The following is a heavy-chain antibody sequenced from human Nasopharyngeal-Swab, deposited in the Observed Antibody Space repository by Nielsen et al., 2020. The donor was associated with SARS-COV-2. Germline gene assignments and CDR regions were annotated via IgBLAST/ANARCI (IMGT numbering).Heavy chain of an antibody. CDR2: ISSSSSYI. Sequence: WIRQPPGKELEWVLSISSSSSYIYYADSVKGRFTISRDNAKNSLYLQMNSLRAEDTAVYYCARDTVLYYDILTGYALDYWGQGTLVTISS. CDR3: ARDTVLYYDILTGYALDY. V-gene: IGHV3-21*01. D-gene: IGHD3-9*01. J-gene: IGHJ4*02.